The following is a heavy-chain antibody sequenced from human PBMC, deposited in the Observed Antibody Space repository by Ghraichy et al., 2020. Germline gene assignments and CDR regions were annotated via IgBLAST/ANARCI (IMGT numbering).Heavy chain of an antibody. CDR1: GFTFSSYS. V-gene: IGHV3-21*01. Sequence: AGSLRLSCAASGFTFSSYSTNWVRQAPGKGLEWVSSISSSSSYIYYADSVKGRFTISRDNAKNSLYLQMNSLRAEDTAVYYCARGDREYCSSTSCLNYYYDMDVWGQGTTVTVSS. CDR3: ARGDREYCSSTSCLNYYYDMDV. D-gene: IGHD2-2*01. J-gene: IGHJ6*02. CDR2: ISSSSSYI.